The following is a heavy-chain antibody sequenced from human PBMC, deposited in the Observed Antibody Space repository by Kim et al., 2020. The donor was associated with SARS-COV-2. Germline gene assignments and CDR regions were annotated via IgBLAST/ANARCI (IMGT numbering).Heavy chain of an antibody. CDR3: ARSTEGLQQALHWYFDL. J-gene: IGHJ2*01. Sequence: LKSRVTISVDTSKNQFSLKLSSVTAADTAVYYCARSTEGLQQALHWYFDLWGRGTLVTVSS. V-gene: IGHV4-59*01. D-gene: IGHD1-1*01.